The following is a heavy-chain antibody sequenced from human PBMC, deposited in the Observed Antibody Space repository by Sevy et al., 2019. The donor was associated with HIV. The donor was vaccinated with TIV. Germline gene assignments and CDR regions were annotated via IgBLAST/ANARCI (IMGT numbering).Heavy chain of an antibody. CDR2: ISWNSGNI. J-gene: IGHJ4*02. Sequence: GGSLRLSCAASGFTFNDYAMHWVRQVPGKGLEWVSGISWNSGNIGYADSVKGRFTISRDNAKNSLYLQVNSLRAEDTAFYYCSKDAYGSSWAEGYFDYWGQGTLVTVSS. CDR3: SKDAYGSSWAEGYFDY. V-gene: IGHV3-9*01. CDR1: GFTFNDYA. D-gene: IGHD6-13*01.